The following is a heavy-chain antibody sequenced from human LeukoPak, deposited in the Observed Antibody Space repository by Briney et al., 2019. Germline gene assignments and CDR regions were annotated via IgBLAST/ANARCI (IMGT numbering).Heavy chain of an antibody. J-gene: IGHJ4*02. Sequence: TGGSLRLSCAASGFTFTDYWMTWVRQVPGKGLEWVANIKQGGSESYYVDSVRGRFTISRENAKNSLYLQMDSLRVDDTAVYYCARVGAWALQRVFDYWGQGTLVTVSS. CDR3: ARVGAWALQRVFDY. V-gene: IGHV3-7*01. CDR2: IKQGGSES. CDR1: GFTFTDYW. D-gene: IGHD3-16*01.